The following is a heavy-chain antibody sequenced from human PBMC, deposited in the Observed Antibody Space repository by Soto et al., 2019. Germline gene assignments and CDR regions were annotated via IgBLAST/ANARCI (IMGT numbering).Heavy chain of an antibody. J-gene: IGHJ6*02. D-gene: IGHD2-15*01. Sequence: EVKLVESGGGLVRAGGSLRLSCVASGFTFSDHYMDWVRQTPEKGLEWVGRSRNKAHIYSTVYAASVQGRFTVSRDLSKNSLYLQMDSLQTEDTAVYYCVRGASGDSSSNYYGSDFWGQGTTVTV. CDR1: GFTFSDHY. CDR3: VRGASGDSSSNYYGSDF. CDR2: SRNKAHIYST. V-gene: IGHV3-72*01.